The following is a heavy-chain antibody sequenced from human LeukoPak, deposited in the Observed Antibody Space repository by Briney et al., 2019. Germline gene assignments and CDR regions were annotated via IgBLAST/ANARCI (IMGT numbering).Heavy chain of an antibody. J-gene: IGHJ6*02. CDR1: GGSIGTDH. Sequence: SETLSLTCTISGGSIGTDHWTWIRQPPGKGLDWIGYAYYNGNTNYNPSLNSRVTISVDTSNNQFSLRLASVTTADTAVYYCARGHPPNLDVWGQGTTVTVSS. V-gene: IGHV4-59*01. CDR2: AYYNGNT. CDR3: ARGHPPNLDV.